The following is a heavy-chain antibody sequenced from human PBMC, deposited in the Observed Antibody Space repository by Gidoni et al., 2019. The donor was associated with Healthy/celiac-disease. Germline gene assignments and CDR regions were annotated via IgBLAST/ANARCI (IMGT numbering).Heavy chain of an antibody. Sequence: QVQLQQWGAGLLKPSETLSLPCAVYGGSFSGYYWSWIRQPPGKGLEWIGEINHSGSTNYNPSLKSRVTISVDTSKNQFSLKLSSVTAADTAVYYCARGYCSSTSCYFAPNRPRGGYYGMDVWGQGTTVTVSS. CDR1: GGSFSGYY. D-gene: IGHD2-2*01. CDR3: ARGYCSSTSCYFAPNRPRGGYYGMDV. V-gene: IGHV4-34*01. J-gene: IGHJ6*02. CDR2: INHSGST.